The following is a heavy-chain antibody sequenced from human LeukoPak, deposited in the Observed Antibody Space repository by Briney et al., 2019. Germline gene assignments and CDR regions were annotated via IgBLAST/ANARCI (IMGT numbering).Heavy chain of an antibody. J-gene: IGHJ5*02. CDR1: GGSITSYY. CDR2: IYYSGST. V-gene: IGHV4-59*12. CDR3: ARESNYHGSGTGWFDP. D-gene: IGHD3-10*01. Sequence: PSETLSLTCTVSGGSITSYYWSWIRQPPGKGLEWIGYIYYSGSTNYNPSLKSRVTISVDRSKNQFSLKLSSVTAADTALYYCARESNYHGSGTGWFDPWGQGTLVTVSS.